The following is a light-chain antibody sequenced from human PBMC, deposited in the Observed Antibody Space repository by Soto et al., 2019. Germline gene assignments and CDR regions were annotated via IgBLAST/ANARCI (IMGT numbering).Light chain of an antibody. CDR3: QQYGSSPKT. V-gene: IGKV3-20*01. J-gene: IGKJ1*01. CDR1: QTISSTY. Sequence: EIVWTQSPGTLSLSPGYRATLSCRSSQTISSTYLAWYQQNPGQAPRLLSYAESTRATGVPDRFSGSGSWTDFTLTSSRLEPEDFAVYYCQQYGSSPKTFGQGTKVEIK. CDR2: AES.